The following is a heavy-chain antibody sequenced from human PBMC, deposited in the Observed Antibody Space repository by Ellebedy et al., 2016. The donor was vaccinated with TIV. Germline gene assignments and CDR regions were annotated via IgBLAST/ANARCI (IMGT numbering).Heavy chain of an antibody. Sequence: AASVKVSCKASGYTFTSYYMHWARQAPGQGLEWMGIINPSGGSTSYAQKLQGRVTMTRDTSTSTVYMELSSLRSEDTAVYYCARDRGGVGATNGFDYWGQGTLVIVSS. J-gene: IGHJ4*02. CDR1: GYTFTSYY. V-gene: IGHV1-46*04. CDR2: INPSGGST. CDR3: ARDRGGVGATNGFDY. D-gene: IGHD1-26*01.